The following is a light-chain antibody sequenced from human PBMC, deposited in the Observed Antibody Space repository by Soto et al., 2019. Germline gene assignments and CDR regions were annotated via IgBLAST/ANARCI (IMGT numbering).Light chain of an antibody. CDR3: QQRNSYPLT. CDR1: QGISTY. J-gene: IGKJ4*01. V-gene: IGKV1-9*01. Sequence: DIQLTQSPSSLSASVGDRVTITCRASQGISTYLAWHQQKPGEAPKLLIYAASTLQSGVPARFSGSGSGTDFTHTISSLQPEDFATYYCQQRNSYPLTFGGGTKVDIK. CDR2: AAS.